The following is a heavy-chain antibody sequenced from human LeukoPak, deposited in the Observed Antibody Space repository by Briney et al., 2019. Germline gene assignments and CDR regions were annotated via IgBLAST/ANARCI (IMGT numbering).Heavy chain of an antibody. D-gene: IGHD2-15*01. CDR3: ARVACGGSCYGYY. CDR2: IKQDGSEK. CDR1: GFTFSRNW. Sequence: GGSLRLSCAASGFTFSRNWMSWVRQAPGKGLEWVANIKQDGSEKYYVDSVKGRFTISRDNAKNSLYLQMNSLRAEDTAVYYCARVACGGSCYGYYWGQGTLVTVSS. J-gene: IGHJ4*02. V-gene: IGHV3-7*01.